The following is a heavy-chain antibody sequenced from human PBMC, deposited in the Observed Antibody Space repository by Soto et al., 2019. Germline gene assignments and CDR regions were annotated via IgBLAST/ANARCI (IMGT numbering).Heavy chain of an antibody. CDR3: ARNLAYGGGYTFDY. J-gene: IGHJ4*02. D-gene: IGHD2-21*01. CDR2: SRDKAHSYPT. V-gene: IGHV3-72*01. Sequence: EVQLVESGGGLVQPGGSLRLSCAVSAFTLSDHFIDWVRQAPGKGLEWVGRSRDKAHSYPTEYRASVKGRFTISRDDSRNALYLQMNSLKTEDTAVYYCARNLAYGGGYTFDYWGQGTLVTVSS. CDR1: AFTLSDHF.